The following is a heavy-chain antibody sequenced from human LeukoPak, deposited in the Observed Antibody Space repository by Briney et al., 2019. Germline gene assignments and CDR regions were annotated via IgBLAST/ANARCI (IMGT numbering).Heavy chain of an antibody. D-gene: IGHD2-2*01. J-gene: IGHJ5*02. CDR3: ARLQSVPAAGGWWFGP. CDR2: LYYSGST. Sequence: SETLSLTCTVSGGSISSSTYYWGWLRHPPGKGLEWIGSLYYSGSTYNHPSLKSRVTISVDTSKNQFSLKLSSVTAADTAVYYCARLQSVPAAGGWWFGPWGQGTLVTVSS. CDR1: GGSISSSTYY. V-gene: IGHV4-39*01.